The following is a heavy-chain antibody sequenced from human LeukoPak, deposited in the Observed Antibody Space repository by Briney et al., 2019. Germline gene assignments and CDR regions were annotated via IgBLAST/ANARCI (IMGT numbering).Heavy chain of an antibody. CDR3: AKGGSSYSEMDY. CDR2: ISSSSSYI. Sequence: GESLRLSCAASGFTFSDYSMNWVRQAPGKGLEWVSSISSSSSYIFYADSVRGRFSISRDNAKNSLYLQMNSLRADDTAVYYCAKGGSSYSEMDYWGQGTLVTVSS. CDR1: GFTFSDYS. V-gene: IGHV3-21*04. J-gene: IGHJ4*02. D-gene: IGHD4-11*01.